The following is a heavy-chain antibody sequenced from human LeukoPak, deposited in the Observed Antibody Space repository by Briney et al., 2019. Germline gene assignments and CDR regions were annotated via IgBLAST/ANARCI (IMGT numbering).Heavy chain of an antibody. D-gene: IGHD6-6*01. CDR1: GGSFSGYY. Sequence: PSETLSLTCAVYGGSFSGYYWSWIRQPPGKGLEWIGEINLSGSTNYNPSLKSRVTISVDTSKNQFSLKLSSVTAADTAVYYCARGGNVSVPFDYWGQGTLVTVSS. J-gene: IGHJ4*02. CDR2: INLSGST. V-gene: IGHV4-34*01. CDR3: ARGGNVSVPFDY.